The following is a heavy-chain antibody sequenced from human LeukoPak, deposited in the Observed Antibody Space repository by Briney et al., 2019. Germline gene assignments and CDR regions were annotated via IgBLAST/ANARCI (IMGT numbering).Heavy chain of an antibody. CDR1: GYTFTSYA. CDR3: ARLDKLELTTWDWFDP. J-gene: IGHJ5*02. D-gene: IGHD1-7*01. Sequence: ASVKVSCKASGYTFTSYAMNWVRQAPGQGLEWMGWINTNTGNPTYAQSFTGRFVFSLDTSVSTAYLQISSLKAEDTAVYYCARLDKLELTTWDWFDPWGQGTLVTVSS. CDR2: INTNTGNP. V-gene: IGHV7-4-1*02.